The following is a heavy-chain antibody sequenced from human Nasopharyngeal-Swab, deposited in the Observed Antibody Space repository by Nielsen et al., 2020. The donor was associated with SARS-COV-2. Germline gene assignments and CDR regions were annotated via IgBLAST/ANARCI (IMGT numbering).Heavy chain of an antibody. V-gene: IGHV3-33*01. D-gene: IGHD3-9*01. CDR1: GFTFSSYG. Sequence: GESLKISCAASGFTFSSYGMHWVRQAPGKGREWVAVIWNDGSNKYYADSVKGRFTISRDNSKNTLYLQMNSLRAEDTAVYYCAREFREAYYDILTGYYMDYYYYMDVWGKGTTVTVSS. CDR3: AREFREAYYDILTGYYMDYYYYMDV. J-gene: IGHJ6*03. CDR2: IWNDGSNK.